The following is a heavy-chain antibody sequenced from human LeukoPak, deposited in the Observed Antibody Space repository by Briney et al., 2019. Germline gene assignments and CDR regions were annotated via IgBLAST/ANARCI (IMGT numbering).Heavy chain of an antibody. CDR1: GGSFSGYY. CDR2: INHSGST. V-gene: IGHV4-34*01. Sequence: PSETLSLTCAVYGGSFSGYYWSWIRQPPGKGLEWIGEINHSGSTNYNPSLKSRVTISVDTSKNQFSLKLSSVTAADTAVYYCARHEYGDYEPFDYWGQGTLVTVSS. J-gene: IGHJ4*02. D-gene: IGHD4-17*01. CDR3: ARHEYGDYEPFDY.